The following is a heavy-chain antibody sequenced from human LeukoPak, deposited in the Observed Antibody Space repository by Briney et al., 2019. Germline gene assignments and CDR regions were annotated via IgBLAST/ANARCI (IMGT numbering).Heavy chain of an antibody. V-gene: IGHV7-4-1*02. CDR1: GYTFTSYA. CDR3: ARDRVYCRGTSCYTYAFDM. J-gene: IGHJ3*02. D-gene: IGHD2-2*02. Sequence: ASVKLSCKASGYTFTSYAMNWVRQAPGQGLEWMGWINTNTENPTFAPDFTGRFVSSFHPSLSTAYLHSSCLKAEDTALYYCARDRVYCRGTSCYTYAFDMGGEGTMVTVPS. CDR2: INTNTENP.